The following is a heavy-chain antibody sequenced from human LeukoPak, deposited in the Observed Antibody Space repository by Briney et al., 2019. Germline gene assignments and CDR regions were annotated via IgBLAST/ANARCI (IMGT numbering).Heavy chain of an antibody. Sequence: ASVKVSCKASGYTFTGYYMHWVRQAPGQGLEWMGCINPNSGGTNYAQKFQGRVTMTRDTSISTAYMELSRLRSDDTAVYYCAREGFTAYCGGDCYSIGYWGQGTLVTVSS. V-gene: IGHV1-2*02. D-gene: IGHD2-21*02. CDR2: INPNSGGT. J-gene: IGHJ4*02. CDR3: AREGFTAYCGGDCYSIGY. CDR1: GYTFTGYY.